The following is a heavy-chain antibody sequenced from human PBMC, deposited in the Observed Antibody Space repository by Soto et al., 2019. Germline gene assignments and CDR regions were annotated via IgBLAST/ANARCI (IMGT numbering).Heavy chain of an antibody. V-gene: IGHV1-8*01. CDR3: ARGNFWSGYKDFDY. J-gene: IGHJ4*02. CDR2: MNPNSGNT. Sequence: ASVKVSCKASGYTFTSYDINWVRQATGQGLEWMGWMNPNSGNTGYAQKFQGRGTMTRNTSISTAYMELISLRSEDTAVDYCARGNFWSGYKDFDYWGQGTLVTVSS. CDR1: GYTFTSYD. D-gene: IGHD3-3*01.